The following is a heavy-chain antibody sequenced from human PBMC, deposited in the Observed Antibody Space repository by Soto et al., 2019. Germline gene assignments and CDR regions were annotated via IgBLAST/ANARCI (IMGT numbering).Heavy chain of an antibody. CDR2: IRSKTNNYAT. Sequence: EVQLVESGGGLVQPGGSLKLSCAASGFSFSGSAMHWVRQASGKGLEWVGRIRSKTNNYATAYAASVKGRFTISRDDSNNTAYLQMNSLNTEDTAVYYCTRHLSDYWGQGALVTVSS. CDR3: TRHLSDY. CDR1: GFSFSGSA. V-gene: IGHV3-73*01. J-gene: IGHJ4*02.